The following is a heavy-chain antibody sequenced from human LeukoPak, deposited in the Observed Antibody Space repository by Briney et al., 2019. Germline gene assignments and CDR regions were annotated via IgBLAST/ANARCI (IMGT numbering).Heavy chain of an antibody. J-gene: IGHJ4*02. CDR1: EFTFSHYG. CDR3: AKGGFDWPNDY. V-gene: IGHV3-23*01. D-gene: IGHD3-9*01. CDR2: VSNSGGTT. Sequence: GGSLRLSCTASEFTFSHYGMSWVRQAPGKGLGFVSGVSNSGGTTYYADSVKGRFTISRDNSKNTLYLQMNSLRAEDTAVYYCAKGGFDWPNDYWGQGTLVTVSS.